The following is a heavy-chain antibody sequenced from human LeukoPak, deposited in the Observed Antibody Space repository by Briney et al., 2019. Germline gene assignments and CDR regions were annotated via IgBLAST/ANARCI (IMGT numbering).Heavy chain of an antibody. CDR1: GYTFTSYY. CDR2: INPSGGST. CDR3: ASSPSPALGWFDP. V-gene: IGHV1-46*01. J-gene: IGHJ5*02. Sequence: ASVKVSCKASGYTFTSYYMHWVRQAPGQGLEWMGIINPSGGSTSYAQKFQGRVTMTRDTSTSTVYMELRSLRSDDTAVYYCASSPSPALGWFDPWGQGTLVTVSS.